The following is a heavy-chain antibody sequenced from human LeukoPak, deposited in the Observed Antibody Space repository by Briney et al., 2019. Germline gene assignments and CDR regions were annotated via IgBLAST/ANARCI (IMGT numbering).Heavy chain of an antibody. CDR2: IYYSGTT. J-gene: IGHJ4*02. V-gene: IGHV4-59*01. CDR1: GGSISSYY. CDR3: ARGVYIAAAQYGY. D-gene: IGHD6-13*01. Sequence: PSETLSLTCTVSGGSISSYYWSWIRQPPGKGLEWIGYIYYSGTTNYNPSLKSRVTISVDTSKNQFSLKLSSVTAADTAVYYCARGVYIAAAQYGYWDQGTLATVSS.